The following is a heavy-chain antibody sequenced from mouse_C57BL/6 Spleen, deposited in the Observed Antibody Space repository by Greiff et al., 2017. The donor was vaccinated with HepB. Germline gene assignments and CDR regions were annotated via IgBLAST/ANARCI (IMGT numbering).Heavy chain of an antibody. V-gene: IGHV1-19*01. CDR3: ARGGNYVLYFDY. Sequence: SGPVLVKPGASVKMSCKASGYTFTDYYMNWVKQSHGKSLEWIGVIHPYNGGTSYNQKFKGKATLTVDKSSSTAYMELNSLTSEDSAVYYCARGGNYVLYFDYWGQGTTLTVSS. J-gene: IGHJ2*01. CDR1: GYTFTDYY. CDR2: IHPYNGGT. D-gene: IGHD2-1*01.